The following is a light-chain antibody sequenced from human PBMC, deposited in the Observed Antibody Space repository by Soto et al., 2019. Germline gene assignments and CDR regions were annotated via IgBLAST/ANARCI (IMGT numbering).Light chain of an antibody. CDR2: YEI. Sequence: SYELTQPPSVSVAPGETAKITCGGNNIGSQSVHWYQQKPGQAPVLVIFYEIDRPSGIPERFSGSNYGNTATLTITSVDAGDEADYYCHVWDIDSDHHVFGGGTKLTVL. CDR3: HVWDIDSDHHV. V-gene: IGLV3-21*04. CDR1: NIGSQS. J-gene: IGLJ2*01.